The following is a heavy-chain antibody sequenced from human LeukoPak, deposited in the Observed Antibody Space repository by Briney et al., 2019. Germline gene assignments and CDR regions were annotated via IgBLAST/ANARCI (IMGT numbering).Heavy chain of an antibody. CDR2: ISGSGGST. V-gene: IGHV3-23*01. J-gene: IGHJ4*02. CDR1: GFTFSSYA. D-gene: IGHD1-26*01. Sequence: GGSLRLSCAASGFTFSSYAMSWVRQAPGKGLEWVSAISGSGGSTYYADSVKGRFTIPRDNSKNTLYLQMNSLRAEDTAVYYCAKSGGVGSYYFDYWGQGTLVTVSS. CDR3: AKSGGVGSYYFDY.